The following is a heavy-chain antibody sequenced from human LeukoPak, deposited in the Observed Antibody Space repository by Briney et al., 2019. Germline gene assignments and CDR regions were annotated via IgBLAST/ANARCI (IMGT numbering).Heavy chain of an antibody. CDR3: ATDNRFGELLLDY. CDR1: GYTLTGLS. V-gene: IGHV1-24*01. Sequence: ASVKVSCKVSGYTLTGLSMHWVRQAPGKGLEWMGGFDPEDGETIYAQKFQGRVTMTEDTSTDTAYMELSSLRSEDTAVYYCATDNRFGELLLDYWGQGTLVTVSS. D-gene: IGHD3-10*01. J-gene: IGHJ4*02. CDR2: FDPEDGET.